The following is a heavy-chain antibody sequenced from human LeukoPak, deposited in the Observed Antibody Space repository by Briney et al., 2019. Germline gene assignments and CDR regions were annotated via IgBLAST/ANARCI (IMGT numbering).Heavy chain of an antibody. CDR3: ARAKLRTAWPVGEFDF. CDR1: GFTSTNHW. J-gene: IGHJ4*02. CDR2: INNDGSDA. D-gene: IGHD2-15*01. V-gene: IGHV3-74*01. Sequence: GGSLRLSCEASGFTSTNHWMHWVRQPPGKGLVWVSRINNDGSDAVYADSVKGRFTISRDNAKNSLYLQMNSLRDEDTAVYYCARAKLRTAWPVGEFDFWGQGTLVTVSS.